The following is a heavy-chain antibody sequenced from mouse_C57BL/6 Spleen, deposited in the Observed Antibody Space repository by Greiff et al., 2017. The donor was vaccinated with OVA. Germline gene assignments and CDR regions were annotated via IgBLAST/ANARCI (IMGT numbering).Heavy chain of an antibody. D-gene: IGHD1-1*01. CDR2: IDPSASET. Sequence: QVQLQQPGAELVRPGSSVKLSCKASGYTFTSYWMHWVKQRPIQGLEWIGNIDPSASETPYNQKFKDKATLTVDKSSSTAYMPLRSLTSEYSAVYYGARGYGSSSVYFEVWGTGTTVTVAS. CDR1: GYTFTSYW. J-gene: IGHJ1*03. V-gene: IGHV1-52*01. CDR3: ARGYGSSSVYFEV.